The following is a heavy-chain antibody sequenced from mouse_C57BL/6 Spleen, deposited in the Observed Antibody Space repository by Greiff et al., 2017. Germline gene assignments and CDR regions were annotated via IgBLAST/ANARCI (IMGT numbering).Heavy chain of an antibody. CDR2: ISSGGDYI. CDR1: GFTFSSYA. D-gene: IGHD1-1*01. CDR3: TRRGYYYGFAY. V-gene: IGHV5S21*01. Sequence: EVQGVESGEGLVKPGGSLKLSCAASGFTFSSYAMSWVRQTPEKRLEWVAYISSGGDYIYYADTVKGRFTISRDNARNTLYLQMSSLKSEDTAMYYCTRRGYYYGFAYWGQGTLVTVSA. J-gene: IGHJ3*01.